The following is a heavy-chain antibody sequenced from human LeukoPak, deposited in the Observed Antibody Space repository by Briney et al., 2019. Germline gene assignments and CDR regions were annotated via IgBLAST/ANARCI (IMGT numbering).Heavy chain of an antibody. CDR3: ARGRYYGSGSKNWFDS. D-gene: IGHD3-10*01. CDR1: GDTFSDYT. J-gene: IGHJ5*01. CDR2: IIPILGIA. V-gene: IGHV1-69*02. Sequence: ASVKVSCKTSGDTFSDYTVNWVRQGPGQGLEWMGRIIPILGIATYAQKFQDRVTITADRSTSTAYMELSSLRSEDTAMYYCARGRYYGSGSKNWFDSWGQGTPVTVSS.